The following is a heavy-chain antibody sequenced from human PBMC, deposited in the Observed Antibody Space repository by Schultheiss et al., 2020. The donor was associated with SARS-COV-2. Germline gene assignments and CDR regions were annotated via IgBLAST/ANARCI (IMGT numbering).Heavy chain of an antibody. J-gene: IGHJ6*02. V-gene: IGHV3-33*01. D-gene: IGHD3-10*01. Sequence: GGSLRLSCAASGFTFSSYGMYWVRQAPGKGLDWVAVTWYDGSNKYYADSVKGRFTISRDNSKNTLYLQMNSLRAEDTAVYYCARFIPGEKYGVDVWGQGTTVTVSS. CDR1: GFTFSSYG. CDR2: TWYDGSNK. CDR3: ARFIPGEKYGVDV.